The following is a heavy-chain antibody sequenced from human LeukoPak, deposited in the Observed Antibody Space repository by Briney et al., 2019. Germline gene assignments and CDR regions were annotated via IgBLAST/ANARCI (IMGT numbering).Heavy chain of an antibody. CDR3: ARDRGTIFGVVTINWFDP. CDR2: IIPIFGTA. Sequence: SVKVSCKASGGTFSSYAISWVRQAPGQGLEWMGGIIPIFGTANYAQKFQGRVTITADESTSTAYMELSSLRSEDTAVYYCARDRGTIFGVVTINWFDPWGQGTLVTVSS. CDR1: GGTFSSYA. D-gene: IGHD3-3*01. V-gene: IGHV1-69*13. J-gene: IGHJ5*02.